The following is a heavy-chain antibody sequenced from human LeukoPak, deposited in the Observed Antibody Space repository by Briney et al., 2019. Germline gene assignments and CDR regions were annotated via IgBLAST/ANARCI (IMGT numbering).Heavy chain of an antibody. J-gene: IGHJ4*02. D-gene: IGHD3-10*01. CDR2: IYTSGST. CDR3: ARVTTSGSYKFDN. V-gene: IGHV3-53*01. CDR1: GFTVSNNY. Sequence: PGGSLRLSCAASGFTVSNNYISWVRQAPGKGLEWVSLIYTSGSTYCADSVKGRFTISRDNSKNTLYLQMNSLRAEDTAVYYCARVTTSGSYKFDNWGQGTLVTVSS.